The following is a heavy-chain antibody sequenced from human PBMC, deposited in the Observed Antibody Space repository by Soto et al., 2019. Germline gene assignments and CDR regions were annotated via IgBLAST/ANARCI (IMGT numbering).Heavy chain of an antibody. CDR2: INAGNGNT. V-gene: IGHV1-3*01. Sequence: ASVKVSCKASGYTFTSYAMHWVRQAPGQRLEWMGWINAGNGNTKYSQKFQGRVTITRDTSASTAYMELSSLRSEDTAVYYCAAGRIRVDCSGGSCYPYYFDYWGQGTLVTVSS. CDR1: GYTFTSYA. CDR3: AAGRIRVDCSGGSCYPYYFDY. J-gene: IGHJ4*02. D-gene: IGHD2-15*01.